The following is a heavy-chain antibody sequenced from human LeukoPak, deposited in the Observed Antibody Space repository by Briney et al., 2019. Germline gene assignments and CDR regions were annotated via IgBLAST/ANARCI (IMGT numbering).Heavy chain of an antibody. Sequence: SETLSLTCTVYGYSINNNYYWGWIRQPPGKGLEWIGIIYHSGSTYYNPSLKGRVTISIDTSKNQFSLKVSSVTAADTAVYYCAKRGNWGFFDYWGQGTLVTVSS. J-gene: IGHJ4*02. CDR2: IYHSGST. CDR1: GYSINNNYY. V-gene: IGHV4-38-2*02. D-gene: IGHD7-27*01. CDR3: AKRGNWGFFDY.